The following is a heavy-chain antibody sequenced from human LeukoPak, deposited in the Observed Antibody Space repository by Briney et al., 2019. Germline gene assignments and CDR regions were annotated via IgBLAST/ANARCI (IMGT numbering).Heavy chain of an antibody. CDR3: ARAILGVGATKPLDY. V-gene: IGHV1-2*02. CDR1: GYTFTGYY. Sequence: GASVKVSCKASGYTFTGYYMHWVRQAPGQGLEWMGWINPNSGGTNYAQKFQGRVTMTRDTSISTAYMELSRLRSDDTAVYYCARAILGVGATKPLDYWGQGTLVTVSS. D-gene: IGHD1-26*01. J-gene: IGHJ4*02. CDR2: INPNSGGT.